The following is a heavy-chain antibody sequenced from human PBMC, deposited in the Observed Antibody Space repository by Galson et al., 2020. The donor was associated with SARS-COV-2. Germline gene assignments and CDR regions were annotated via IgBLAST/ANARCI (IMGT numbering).Heavy chain of an antibody. CDR2: ISYDGAVA. D-gene: IGHD2-8*01. Sequence: GGSLRLSCVASGFTFSKYSLHWVRQAPGKGLEWVAVISYDGAVAYYANSVKGRFTISRDTSKSTLSLQMDGLKTDDTAVYYCARDLGTPSVYSFDYWGQGTAVTVSS. CDR3: ARDLGTPSVYSFDY. V-gene: IGHV3-30*04. J-gene: IGHJ4*02. CDR1: GFTFSKYS.